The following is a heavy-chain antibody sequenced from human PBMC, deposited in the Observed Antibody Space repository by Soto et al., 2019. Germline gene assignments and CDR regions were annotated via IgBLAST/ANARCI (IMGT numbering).Heavy chain of an antibody. J-gene: IGHJ6*02. Sequence: ASVKVSCKASGGTFSSYAISWVRQAPGQGLEWMGGIIPIFGTANYAQKFQGRVTITADESTSTAYMELSSLRSEDTAVYYCARGRGAAKVYYYGMDVWGQGTTVTVSS. CDR1: GGTFSSYA. CDR3: ARGRGAAKVYYYGMDV. CDR2: IIPIFGTA. D-gene: IGHD2-15*01. V-gene: IGHV1-69*13.